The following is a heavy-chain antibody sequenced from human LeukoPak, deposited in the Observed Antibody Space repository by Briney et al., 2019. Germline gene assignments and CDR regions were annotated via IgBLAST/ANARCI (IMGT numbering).Heavy chain of an antibody. D-gene: IGHD4-17*01. CDR3: AKRNGDFTPYYYYYMDV. Sequence: GGSLRLSCAASGIIFSNYWMHWVRQAPGKGLVWVSRINRDGSSTYYADSVKGRFTISRDNSKNTLYLQMNSLRPEDTAVYYCAKRNGDFTPYYYYYMDVWGKGTTVAISS. CDR1: GIIFSNYW. J-gene: IGHJ6*03. CDR2: INRDGSST. V-gene: IGHV3-74*01.